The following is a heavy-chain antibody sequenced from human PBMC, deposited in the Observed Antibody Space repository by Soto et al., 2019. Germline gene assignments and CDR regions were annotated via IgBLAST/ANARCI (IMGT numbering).Heavy chain of an antibody. J-gene: IGHJ4*02. CDR2: TYYRSGWSR. V-gene: IGHV6-1*01. Sequence: SETLSLTCDISGFSISTDSAAWNWIRQSPSRGLEWLGRTYYRSGWSREYAVSVRGRIPINPDTSKNQFSLQLNSVTPEDTAVYYCARAYSSGWFSYFDFWGQGTLVTVSS. CDR1: GFSISTDSAA. CDR3: ARAYSSGWFSYFDF. D-gene: IGHD6-19*01.